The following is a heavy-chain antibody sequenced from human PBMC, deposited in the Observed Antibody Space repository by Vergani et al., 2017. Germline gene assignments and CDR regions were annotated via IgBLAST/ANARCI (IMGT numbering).Heavy chain of an antibody. J-gene: IGHJ6*02. D-gene: IGHD6-19*01. CDR3: AGGGAVSYYYYGMDV. Sequence: EVQLVESGGGLVKPGGSLRLSCAASGFTFSSYSMNWVRQAPGKGLEWVSSISSSSSYIYYADSVKGRFTISRDNAKNSLYLQMNSLRAEDTAVYYCAGGGAVSYYYYGMDVWGQGTTVTVSS. CDR2: ISSSSSYI. CDR1: GFTFSSYS. V-gene: IGHV3-21*01.